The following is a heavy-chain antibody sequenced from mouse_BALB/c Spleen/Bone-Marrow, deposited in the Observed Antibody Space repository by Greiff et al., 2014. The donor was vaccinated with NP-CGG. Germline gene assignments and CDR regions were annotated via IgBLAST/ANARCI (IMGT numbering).Heavy chain of an antibody. CDR3: TRSYGSSYEYYFDY. D-gene: IGHD1-1*01. V-gene: IGHV1-69*02. CDR2: IYPSDSYT. CDR1: GYTFTSYW. Sequence: QVQLQQSGAELVRPGASVKLSCKASGYTFTSYWINWVKQRPGQGLEWIGNIYPSDSYTNYNQKFKDKATSTVDKSSSTAYMQLSSPTSEDSAVYYRTRSYGSSYEYYFDYWGQGTTLTVSS. J-gene: IGHJ2*01.